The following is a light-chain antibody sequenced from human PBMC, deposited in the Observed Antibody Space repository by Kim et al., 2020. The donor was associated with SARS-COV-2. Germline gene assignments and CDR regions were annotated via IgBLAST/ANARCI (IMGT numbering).Light chain of an antibody. CDR3: QAWDSSTVV. V-gene: IGLV3-1*01. CDR1: KLEDKF. J-gene: IGLJ2*01. Sequence: SYELTQPPSVSVSPGQTASITCSGEKLEDKFACWYQQKPGQSPVLVIYQDAKRPSGIPELFSGSNSGNTATLTISGAQAMDEADYYCQAWDSSTVVFGGGTKLTVL. CDR2: QDA.